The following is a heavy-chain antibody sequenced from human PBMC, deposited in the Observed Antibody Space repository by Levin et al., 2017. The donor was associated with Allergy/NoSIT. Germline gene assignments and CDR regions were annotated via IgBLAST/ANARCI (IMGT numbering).Heavy chain of an antibody. CDR2: IDPSDSYT. Sequence: KVSCKGSGYSFTSYWISWVRQMPGKGLEWMGRIDPSDSYTNYSPSFQGHVTISADKSISTAYLQWSSLKASDTAMYYCARRASSSWYSRGWFDPWGQGTLVTVSS. CDR3: ARRASSSWYSRGWFDP. J-gene: IGHJ5*02. CDR1: GYSFTSYW. V-gene: IGHV5-10-1*01. D-gene: IGHD6-13*01.